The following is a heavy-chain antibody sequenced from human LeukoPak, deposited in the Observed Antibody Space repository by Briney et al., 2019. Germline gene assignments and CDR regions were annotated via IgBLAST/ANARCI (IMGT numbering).Heavy chain of an antibody. Sequence: GGSLRLSCAASGFTFSSYAMSWVRQAPGKGLEWVSGITSGGSTYKVDSVKGRFTISRDNSKNTLYLQINSLRAEDTAVYYCAKEASGGFDIWGQGTMVTVSS. CDR3: AKEASGGFDI. V-gene: IGHV3-23*01. CDR2: ITSGGST. CDR1: GFTFSSYA. J-gene: IGHJ3*02. D-gene: IGHD4-23*01.